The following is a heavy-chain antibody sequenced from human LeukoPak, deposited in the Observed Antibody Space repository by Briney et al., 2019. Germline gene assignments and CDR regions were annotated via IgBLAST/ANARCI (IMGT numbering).Heavy chain of an antibody. D-gene: IGHD2-21*01. CDR1: GFTFSSYG. CDR2: IKEDGTET. J-gene: IGHJ5*02. CDR3: ARGDPREWFDP. V-gene: IGHV3-7*03. Sequence: GRCLRLAWAAAGFTFSSYGTSWVSQAAGEGMEWGAKIKEDGTETYYLDYVDGRFIISSDNSKTSLYLQMNSLRADDTAVYYCARGDPREWFDPWGQGTLVTVSS.